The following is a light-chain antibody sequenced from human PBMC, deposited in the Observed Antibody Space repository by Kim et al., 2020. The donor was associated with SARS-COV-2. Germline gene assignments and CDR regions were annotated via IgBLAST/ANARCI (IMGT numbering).Light chain of an antibody. CDR1: QSVCSQC. Sequence: GERATLSCRTSQSVCSQCLAWYQQKPGQAPRLLIYSVSNRATGIPDRFSGSGSGTDFTLTISRLEPEDFAVYYCQQYGIAPPYTCGQGTELEI. CDR3: QQYGIAPPYT. J-gene: IGKJ2*01. V-gene: IGKV3-20*01. CDR2: SVS.